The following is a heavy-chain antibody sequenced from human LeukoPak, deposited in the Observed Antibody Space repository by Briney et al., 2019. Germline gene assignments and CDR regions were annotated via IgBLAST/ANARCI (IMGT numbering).Heavy chain of an antibody. Sequence: ASVKVSCTASGYTFTSYNINWVRQATGQGLEWMGCMNTNNGNTGYAQKFQGRVTMTRNTTISTAYMELSSLRSEDTAVYYSAVSYSSSYHFDCWGKRALVTVAS. CDR3: AVSYSSSYHFDC. J-gene: IGHJ4*02. D-gene: IGHD6-6*01. CDR2: MNTNNGNT. V-gene: IGHV1-8*01. CDR1: GYTFTSYN.